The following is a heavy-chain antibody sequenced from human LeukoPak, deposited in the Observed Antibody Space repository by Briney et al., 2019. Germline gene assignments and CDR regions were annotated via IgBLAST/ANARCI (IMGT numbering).Heavy chain of an antibody. CDR1: GFTFDDYA. V-gene: IGHV3-9*01. CDR3: AKDITPYSSGWYLGFDH. CDR2: ISWNSGSI. J-gene: IGHJ4*02. Sequence: PGGSLRLSCAASGFTFDDYAMHWVRQAPGKGLEWVSGISWNSGSIGYADSVKGRFTISRDNAKNSLYLQMNSLRAEDTALYYCAKDITPYSSGWYLGFDHSGQGTLVTVSS. D-gene: IGHD6-19*01.